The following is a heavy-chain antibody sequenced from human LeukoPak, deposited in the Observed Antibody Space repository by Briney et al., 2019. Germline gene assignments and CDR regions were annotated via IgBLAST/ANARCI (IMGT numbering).Heavy chain of an antibody. D-gene: IGHD6-13*01. Sequence: GGSLRLSCAASGFTFSRSAMTWVRQPPGKGLDWVSSISSSGNTYYADSVKGRFTISRDNSKNMLYLQMNSLRAEDTAVYYCVKGRISEDGLDFWGQGTLVTVSS. CDR3: VKGRISEDGLDF. CDR1: GFTFSRSA. J-gene: IGHJ4*02. V-gene: IGHV3-23*01. CDR2: ISSSGNT.